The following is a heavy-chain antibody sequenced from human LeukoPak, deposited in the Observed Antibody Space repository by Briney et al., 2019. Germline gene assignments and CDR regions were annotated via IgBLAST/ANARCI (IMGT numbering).Heavy chain of an antibody. D-gene: IGHD1-20*01. CDR2: VFHSGST. Sequence: SQTLSLTCAAFGDSFSGYYWSWIRQPLGKGLEWIGEVFHSGSTKYNPSLKSRVTISVDTSKNQFSLKLSSVTAADTALYYCARGKISNWFTGYFDPWGQGTLVTVSS. CDR3: ARGKISNWFTGYFDP. V-gene: IGHV4-34*01. J-gene: IGHJ5*02. CDR1: GDSFSGYY.